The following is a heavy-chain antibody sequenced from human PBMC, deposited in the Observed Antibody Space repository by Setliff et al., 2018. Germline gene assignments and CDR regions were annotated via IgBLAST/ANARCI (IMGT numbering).Heavy chain of an antibody. CDR3: ARALGATITHFDY. CDR1: GYTLTELS. V-gene: IGHV1-24*01. D-gene: IGHD1-26*01. J-gene: IGHJ4*02. CDR2: FDPEDGET. Sequence: GASVKVSCKVSGYTLTELSMHWVRQAPGKGLEWMGGFDPEDGETIYAQKFQGRVTMTEDTSTDTAYMELSRLRSDDTAVYYCARALGATITHFDYWGQGTLVTVSS.